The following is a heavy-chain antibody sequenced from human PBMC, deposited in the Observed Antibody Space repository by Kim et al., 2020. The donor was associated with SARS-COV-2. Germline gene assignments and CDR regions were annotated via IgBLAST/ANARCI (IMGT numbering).Heavy chain of an antibody. Sequence: GGSLRLSCSASGFSFSNFGMHWVRQAPGKGLEWVAFISYDGTDKKYADSVKGRFTISRGISKNTLYLQMNSLRAEDSAVYFCAKGSGRGSTRDFDYWGLGSLVTVTS. D-gene: IGHD5-12*01. CDR3: AKGSGRGSTRDFDY. CDR2: ISYDGTDK. J-gene: IGHJ4*02. V-gene: IGHV3-30*18. CDR1: GFSFSNFG.